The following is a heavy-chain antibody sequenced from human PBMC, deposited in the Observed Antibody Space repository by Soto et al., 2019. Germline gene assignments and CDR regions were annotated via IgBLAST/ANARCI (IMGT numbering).Heavy chain of an antibody. Sequence: SETLSLTCTVSGGSISSGDYYWSWIRQPPGKGLEWIGYIYYSGSTYYNPSLKSRVTISVDTSKNQFSLKLSSVTAADTAVYYCARQTRGSGRNWFDPWGQGTLVTVS. CDR2: IYYSGST. J-gene: IGHJ5*02. D-gene: IGHD3-10*01. V-gene: IGHV4-30-4*01. CDR3: ARQTRGSGRNWFDP. CDR1: GGSISSGDYY.